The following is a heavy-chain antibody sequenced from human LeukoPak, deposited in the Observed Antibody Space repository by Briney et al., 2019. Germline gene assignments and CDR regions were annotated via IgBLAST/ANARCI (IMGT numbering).Heavy chain of an antibody. Sequence: GGSLRLSCAASGFTFSSYAMHWVRQAPGKGLEWVAVISYDGSNKYYADSVKGRFTISRDNSKNTLYLQMNSLRAEDTAVYYCARGIPYYYDSSGYYPHFDYWGRGTLVTVPS. D-gene: IGHD3-22*01. V-gene: IGHV3-30*04. CDR3: ARGIPYYYDSSGYYPHFDY. CDR1: GFTFSSYA. CDR2: ISYDGSNK. J-gene: IGHJ4*02.